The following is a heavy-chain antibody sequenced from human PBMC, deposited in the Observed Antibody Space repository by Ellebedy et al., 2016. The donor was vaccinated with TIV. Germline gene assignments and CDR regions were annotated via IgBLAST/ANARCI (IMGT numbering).Heavy chain of an antibody. Sequence: SVKVSXXVSGGSFRNYAISWVRQAPGQGLEWMAGIIPIFRTGKYAQRFQGRLTISADELTSTVYMELNSLRSDDTAVYFCTKLRGYSGYDLEEYWGQGTLVTVSS. CDR2: IIPIFRTG. J-gene: IGHJ4*02. V-gene: IGHV1-69*13. CDR1: GGSFRNYA. CDR3: TKLRGYSGYDLEEY. D-gene: IGHD5-12*01.